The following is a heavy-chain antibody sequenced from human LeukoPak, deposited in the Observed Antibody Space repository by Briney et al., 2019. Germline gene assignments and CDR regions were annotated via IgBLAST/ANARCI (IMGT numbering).Heavy chain of an antibody. CDR3: ARHWANSDWLSWGFDY. D-gene: IGHD3-9*01. J-gene: IGHJ4*02. Sequence: GEPLKTSWKGPGYSFTSFWNAWVRPIPGKGLEWWGIFYPSYSYTRYRPSLQSQGTISADKSISTAYLQGSSMKASDTGMYYCARHWANSDWLSWGFDYWGQGTLVTVSS. V-gene: IGHV5-51*01. CDR1: GYSFTSFW. CDR2: FYPSYSYT.